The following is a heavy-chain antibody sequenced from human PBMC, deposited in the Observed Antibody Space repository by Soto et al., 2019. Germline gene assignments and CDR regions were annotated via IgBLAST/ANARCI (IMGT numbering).Heavy chain of an antibody. J-gene: IGHJ6*02. CDR1: GYSFTSYW. V-gene: IGHV5-10-1*01. CDR2: IDPSDSYT. Sequence: PGESLKISCKGSGYSFTSYWISWVRQMPGKGLEWMGRIDPSDSYTNYSPSFQGHVTISADKSISTAYLQWSSLKTSDAAMYYCARLDGAPPCYYYGMDVWGQGTTVTVSS. CDR3: ARLDGAPPCYYYGMDV. D-gene: IGHD4-17*01.